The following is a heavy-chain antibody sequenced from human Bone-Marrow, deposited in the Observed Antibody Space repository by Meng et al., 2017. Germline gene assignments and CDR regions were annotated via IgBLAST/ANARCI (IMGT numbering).Heavy chain of an antibody. CDR2: INHSGST. V-gene: IGHV4-4*02. D-gene: IGHD4-11*01. Sequence: QVQLQESGPGRVKPSGTLSLTCAVSGGSISSSNWWSWVRQPPGKGLEWIGEINHSGSTNYNPSLESRATISVDTSQNNLSLKLSSVTAADSAVYYCARGPTTMAHDFDYWGQGTLVTVSS. J-gene: IGHJ4*02. CDR1: GGSISSSNW. CDR3: ARGPTTMAHDFDY.